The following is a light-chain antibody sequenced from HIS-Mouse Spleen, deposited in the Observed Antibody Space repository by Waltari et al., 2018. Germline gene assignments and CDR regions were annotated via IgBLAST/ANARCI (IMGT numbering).Light chain of an antibody. Sequence: QSALTQPASVSGSPGQSITISCTGTSRDVGMYNLVSWYQQHPGKAPKLMIYEGSKRPSGVSNRFSGSKSGNTASLTISGLQAEDEADYYCCSYAGSSTWVFGGGTKLTVL. J-gene: IGLJ3*02. CDR2: EGS. V-gene: IGLV2-23*01. CDR1: SRDVGMYNL. CDR3: CSYAGSSTWV.